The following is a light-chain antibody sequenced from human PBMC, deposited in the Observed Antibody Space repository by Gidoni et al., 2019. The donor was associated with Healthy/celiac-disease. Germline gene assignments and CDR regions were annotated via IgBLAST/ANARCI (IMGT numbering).Light chain of an antibody. CDR1: QSVLYSSNNKNY. CDR3: QQYDSTPLT. V-gene: IGKV4-1*01. CDR2: GAS. Sequence: DIVMTQSPDSLAVSLGERATINCKSSQSVLYSSNNKNYLAWYQQKPGQPPKLLIYGASTRESGVPDRFSGSGSGTDFTLTISNLQAEDVAVYYCQQYDSTPLTFGGGTKVEIK. J-gene: IGKJ4*01.